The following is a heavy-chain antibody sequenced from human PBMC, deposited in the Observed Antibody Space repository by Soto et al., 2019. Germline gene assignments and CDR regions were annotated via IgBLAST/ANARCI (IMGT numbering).Heavy chain of an antibody. CDR2: IYYSGST. CDR1: GGSISSYY. CDR3: ARVNRGTTYYYYYMDV. J-gene: IGHJ6*03. V-gene: IGHV4-59*01. Sequence: SETLSLTCTVSGGSISSYYWSWIRQPPGKGLEWIGYIYYSGSTNYNPSLKSRVTISVDTSKNQFSLKLSSVTAADTAVYYCARVNRGTTYYYYYMDVWGKGTTVTVSS. D-gene: IGHD1-7*01.